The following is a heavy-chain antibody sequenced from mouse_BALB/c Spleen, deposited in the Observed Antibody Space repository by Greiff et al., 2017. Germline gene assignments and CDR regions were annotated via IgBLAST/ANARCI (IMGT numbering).Heavy chain of an antibody. Sequence: EVQLQQSGPGLVKPSQSLSLTCTVTGYSITSDYAWNWIRQFPGNKLEWMGYISYSGSTSYNPSLKSRISITRDTSKNQFFLQLNSVTTEDTATYYCARLEYYGYVDYWGQGTTLTVSS. D-gene: IGHD1-1*01. CDR3: ARLEYYGYVDY. J-gene: IGHJ2*01. CDR1: GYSITSDYA. V-gene: IGHV3-2*02. CDR2: ISYSGST.